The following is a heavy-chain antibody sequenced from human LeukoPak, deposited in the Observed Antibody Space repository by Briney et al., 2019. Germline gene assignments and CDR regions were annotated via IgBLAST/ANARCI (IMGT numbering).Heavy chain of an antibody. D-gene: IGHD2-8*01. CDR2: ISDRGFST. CDR1: GFTFSSYA. J-gene: IGHJ6*03. Sequence: PGGSLRLSCAASGFTFSSYAMSWVRQAPGKGLEWVSGISDRGFSTYDADSVKGRFTISRDSSKNTLFLQMNSLRAEDTAVYYCARHNGFSVYYYFMDVWGKGTTVTVSS. CDR3: ARHNGFSVYYYFMDV. V-gene: IGHV3-23*01.